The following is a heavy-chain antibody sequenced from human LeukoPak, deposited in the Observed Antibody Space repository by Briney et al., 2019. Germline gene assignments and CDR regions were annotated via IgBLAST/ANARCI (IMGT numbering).Heavy chain of an antibody. CDR3: ARVAAAGTGIIVNFCYSMDI. CDR2: MSGAGSFM. D-gene: IGHD6-13*01. CDR1: AFTFSNYC. J-gene: IGHJ6*03. V-gene: IGHV3-21*01. Sequence: GGSLRLSCAASAFTFSNYCMSWVRQAPGKGLEWVSSMSGAGSFMYYADSVKGRFTISRDNAKNSVALHMNSLRVEDTAVYYSARVAAAGTGIIVNFCYSMDIWGQGTPVTISS.